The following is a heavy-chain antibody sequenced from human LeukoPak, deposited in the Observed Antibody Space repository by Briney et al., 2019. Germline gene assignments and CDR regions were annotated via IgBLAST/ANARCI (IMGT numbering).Heavy chain of an antibody. D-gene: IGHD3-10*01. Sequence: ASLKVSCKASGYTFTSYDINSVPQATGQGLESMARLNPNSGNTGYAQKLQGTVTLTRNPSLSTPYMELGSVRSEDRGVYYCAKSYGSGSYYNVGELYYFDCWGQGTLVTVSS. CDR2: LNPNSGNT. CDR1: GYTFTSYD. J-gene: IGHJ4*02. CDR3: AKSYGSGSYYNVGELYYFDC. V-gene: IGHV1-8*01.